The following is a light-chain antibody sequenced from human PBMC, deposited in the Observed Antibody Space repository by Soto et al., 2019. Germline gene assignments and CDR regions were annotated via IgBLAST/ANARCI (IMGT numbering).Light chain of an antibody. J-gene: IGKJ1*01. CDR1: QSVSNY. CDR2: DAS. CDR3: QQRSSWPWT. V-gene: IGKV3-11*01. Sequence: EIVLTQSPATLSLSPGERATLSCWASQSVSNYFVWYQQKPGQAPRLLIYDASKRATGIPARFSGSGSGTDFTLTISSLEPEDFAVYYCQQRSSWPWTFGQGTKVEIK.